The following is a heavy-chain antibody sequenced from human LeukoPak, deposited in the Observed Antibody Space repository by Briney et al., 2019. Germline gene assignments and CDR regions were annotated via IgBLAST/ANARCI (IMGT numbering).Heavy chain of an antibody. D-gene: IGHD2-15*01. J-gene: IGHJ4*02. CDR3: ARVPSLGYCSGGSCYRFDY. Sequence: ASVKVSCKASGGTFSSYAISWVRQATGQGLEWMGWMNPYSGNTGYAQKFQGRVTITRNTSISTAYMELSSLRSEDTAVYYCARVPSLGYCSGGSCYRFDYWGLGTLVTVSS. CDR2: MNPYSGNT. CDR1: GGTFSSYA. V-gene: IGHV1-8*03.